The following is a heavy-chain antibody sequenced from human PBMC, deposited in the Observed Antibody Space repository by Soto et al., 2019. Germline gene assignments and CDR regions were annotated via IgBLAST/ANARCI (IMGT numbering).Heavy chain of an antibody. J-gene: IGHJ4*02. V-gene: IGHV3-30*18. D-gene: IGHD6-13*01. CDR2: ISYDGTNK. CDR1: GFTFSSYG. CDR3: AKDAGFSNSWYLIY. Sequence: GGSLRLSCAASGFTFSSYGMHWVRQAPGKGLEWVAVISYDGTNKYFADSVKGRFTISRDNSKNTLYLQMNSLRAEDTAVYYCAKDAGFSNSWYLIYWGQGTLVTVSS.